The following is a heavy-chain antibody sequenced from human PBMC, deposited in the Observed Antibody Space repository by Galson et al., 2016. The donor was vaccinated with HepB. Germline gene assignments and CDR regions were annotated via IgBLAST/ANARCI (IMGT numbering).Heavy chain of an antibody. V-gene: IGHV2-5*01. D-gene: IGHD3-22*01. CDR1: GFSLPTRGVG. CDR2: ISGNDET. CDR3: VHRGEYVYDTNGYPYCFDY. J-gene: IGHJ4*02. Sequence: PARGKPTQTLTLPCTFPGFSLPTRGVGVAGIRQPPGKALAGLAPISGNDETPYSRPLTSRLTIAKDTSRNQVVLTMTNMDPVDTATYYCVHRGEYVYDTNGYPYCFDYWGQGTLVTVSS.